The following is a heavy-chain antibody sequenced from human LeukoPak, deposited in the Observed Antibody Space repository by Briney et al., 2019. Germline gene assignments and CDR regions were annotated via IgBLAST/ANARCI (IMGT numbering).Heavy chain of an antibody. D-gene: IGHD2-21*02. CDR3: TREINGPYCGGDCYSAFDY. J-gene: IGHJ4*02. Sequence: LSLTCAVYGGSISDYYWSWIRQPPGKGLEWVGFIRSKTYGGTTEYAASVKGRFTISRDDSKSIAYLQMNSLKTEDTAVYYCTREINGPYCGGDCYSAFDYWGQGTLVTVSS. CDR2: IRSKTYGGTT. CDR1: GGSISDYY. V-gene: IGHV3-49*03.